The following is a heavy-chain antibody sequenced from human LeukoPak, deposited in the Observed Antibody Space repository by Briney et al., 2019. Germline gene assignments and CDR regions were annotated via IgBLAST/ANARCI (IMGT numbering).Heavy chain of an antibody. CDR1: GFTFSSYG. CDR3: AKGPNYYDSSGYYDY. J-gene: IGHJ4*02. Sequence: GGSLRLSCAASGFTFSSYGMHWVRQAPGKGLEWVAFIRYDGSNKYYADSVKGRFTISRDNSKNTLYLQMNSLRAEDTAVYYCAKGPNYYDSSGYYDYWGQGTLVIVSS. CDR2: IRYDGSNK. D-gene: IGHD3-22*01. V-gene: IGHV3-30*02.